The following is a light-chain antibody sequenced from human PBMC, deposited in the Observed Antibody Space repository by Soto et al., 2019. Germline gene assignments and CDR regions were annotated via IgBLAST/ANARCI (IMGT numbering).Light chain of an antibody. V-gene: IGKV3-15*01. CDR3: QQYNNWS. CDR1: QSVSSSY. Sequence: DIVMTQSPDSLAVSLGARATINCRASQSVSSSYLAWYQQKPGQAPRLLIYAASTRATGIPARFSGSGSGTEFTLTISSLQSEDFAVYYCQQYNNWSFGQGTRLEIK. CDR2: AAS. J-gene: IGKJ5*01.